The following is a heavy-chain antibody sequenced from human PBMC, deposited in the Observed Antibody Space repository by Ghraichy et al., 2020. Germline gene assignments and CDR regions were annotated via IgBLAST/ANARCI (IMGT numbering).Heavy chain of an antibody. J-gene: IGHJ5*02. Sequence: SEPLSLTCAVYGGSFSGYYWSWIRQPPGKGLEWIGEINHSGSTNYNPSLKSRVTISVDTSKNQFSLKLSSVTAADTAVYYCARRHRRDYDILTGARFDPWGQGTLVTVSS. V-gene: IGHV4-34*01. CDR2: INHSGST. CDR3: ARRHRRDYDILTGARFDP. CDR1: GGSFSGYY. D-gene: IGHD3-9*01.